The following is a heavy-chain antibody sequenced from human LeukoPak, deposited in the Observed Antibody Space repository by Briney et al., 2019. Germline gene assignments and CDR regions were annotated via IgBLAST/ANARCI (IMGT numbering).Heavy chain of an antibody. CDR3: ARAQDPTVTHFDY. D-gene: IGHD4-17*01. V-gene: IGHV3-21*01. CDR1: GFTFSSYS. Sequence: GGSLRLSCAASGFTFSSYSMNWVRQAPGKGLEWVSSISSSSSYIYYADSVKGRFTISRDNAKNSLYLQMNSLRAEDTAVYYCARAQDPTVTHFDYWGQGTLVTVSS. CDR2: ISSSSSYI. J-gene: IGHJ4*02.